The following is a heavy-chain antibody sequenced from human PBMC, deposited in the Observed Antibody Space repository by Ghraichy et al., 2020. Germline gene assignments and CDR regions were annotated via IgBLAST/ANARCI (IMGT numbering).Heavy chain of an antibody. CDR1: GFTFSSYA. V-gene: IGHV3-23*01. D-gene: IGHD6-19*01. CDR2: ISGSGGST. Sequence: GGSLRLSCAASGFTFSSYAMSWVRQAPGKGLEWVSAISGSGGSTYYADSVKGRFTISRDNSKNMLYLQMNSLRAEDTAVYYCAKDQAPYSSGWYFTFDYWGQGTLVTVSS. CDR3: AKDQAPYSSGWYFTFDY. J-gene: IGHJ4*02.